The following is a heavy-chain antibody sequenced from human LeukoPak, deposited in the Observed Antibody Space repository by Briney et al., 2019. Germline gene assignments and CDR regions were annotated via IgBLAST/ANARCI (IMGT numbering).Heavy chain of an antibody. CDR1: GFTFSSYA. CDR3: AREQRGYDCYY. D-gene: IGHD5-12*01. Sequence: GGSLRLSCAASGFTFSSYAMHLVRQAPGKGLEWVALITYDGSSKYYADSVKGRFTISRDNSKNTLYLQMSSLRAEDTAVYYCAREQRGYDCYYWGQGTLVTVSS. V-gene: IGHV3-30-3*01. J-gene: IGHJ4*02. CDR2: ITYDGSSK.